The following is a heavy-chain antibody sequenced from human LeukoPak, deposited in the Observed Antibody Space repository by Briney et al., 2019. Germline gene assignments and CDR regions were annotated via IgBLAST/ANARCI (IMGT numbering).Heavy chain of an antibody. CDR3: AKDGISGSHDY. D-gene: IGHD1-26*01. V-gene: IGHV3-74*01. CDR2: INSDGSST. CDR1: GFTFSSYW. J-gene: IGHJ4*02. Sequence: PGRSLRLSCAASGFTFSSYWMHWVRQAPGKGLVWVSRINSDGSSTNYADSVKGRFTISRDNAKNTLYLQMNSLRAEDTAVYYCAKDGISGSHDYWGQGTLVTVSS.